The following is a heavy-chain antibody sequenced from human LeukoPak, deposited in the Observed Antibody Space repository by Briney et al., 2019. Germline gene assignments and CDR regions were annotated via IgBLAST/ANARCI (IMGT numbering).Heavy chain of an antibody. CDR2: ISAYNGNT. D-gene: IGHD2-2*01. CDR3: ARGPIIDIVVIPAAADYYHMDV. J-gene: IGHJ6*03. V-gene: IGHV1-18*04. CDR1: GYTFTGYY. Sequence: ASVKVSCKASGYTFTGYYMHWVRQAPGQGLEWMGWISAYNGNTRYARKLQGRVTMTTDSSTSTAYMELRSLRSDDTAVYYCARGPIIDIVVIPAAADYYHMDVWGKGTTVTVSS.